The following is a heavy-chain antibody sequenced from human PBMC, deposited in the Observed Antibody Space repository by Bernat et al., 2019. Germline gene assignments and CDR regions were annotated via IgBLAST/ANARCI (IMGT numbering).Heavy chain of an antibody. D-gene: IGHD1-20*01. J-gene: IGHJ3*02. CDR2: IYYSGTT. Sequence: QLQLQESVPGLVKPSETLSLTCTVSGGSISSSSYYWGWIRQPPGKGLEWIGTIYYSGTTYYNPSLKSRVTISVDTSKNQFSLKLSSVTAADTAVYYCARRIAGTARQNAFDIWGQGTMVTVSS. CDR1: GGSISSSSYY. CDR3: ARRIAGTARQNAFDI. V-gene: IGHV4-39*01.